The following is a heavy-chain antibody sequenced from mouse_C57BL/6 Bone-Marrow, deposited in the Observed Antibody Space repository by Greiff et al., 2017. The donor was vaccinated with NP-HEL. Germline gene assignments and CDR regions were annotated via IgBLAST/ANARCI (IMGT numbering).Heavy chain of an antibody. CDR2: IDPETGGT. CDR3: TGDYGYEFDY. CDR1: GYTFTDYE. D-gene: IGHD2-2*01. J-gene: IGHJ2*01. V-gene: IGHV1-15*01. Sequence: VQLQQSGAELVRPGASVTLSCKASGYTFTDYEMHWVKQTPVHGLEWIGAIDPETGGTAYNQKFKGKAILTADKSSSTAYMELRSLTSEDSAVYYCTGDYGYEFDYWGQGTTLTVSS.